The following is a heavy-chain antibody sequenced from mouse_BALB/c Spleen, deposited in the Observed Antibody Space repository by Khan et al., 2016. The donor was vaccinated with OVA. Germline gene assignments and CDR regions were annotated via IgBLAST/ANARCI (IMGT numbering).Heavy chain of an antibody. J-gene: IGHJ1*01. V-gene: IGHV9-1*02. Sequence: QIQLVQSGPEPKKPGETVKISCKASGYTFTNHGMNWVKQAPGKGLKWMGWINTYTGEPTYADDFKGRFAFSLETSASTAYLQINNLKNEDMATYFGARGYWYVDVWGAGTTVTVSS. CDR1: GYTFTNHG. CDR2: INTYTGEP. CDR3: ARGYWYVDV.